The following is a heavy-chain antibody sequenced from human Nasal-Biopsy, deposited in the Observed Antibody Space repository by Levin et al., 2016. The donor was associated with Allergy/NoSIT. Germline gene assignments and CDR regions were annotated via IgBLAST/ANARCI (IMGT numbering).Heavy chain of an antibody. J-gene: IGHJ4*02. Sequence: LSLTCAASGFSFSTFEMSWVRQAPGKGLEWVSFISAKDSTTHYADSVKGRFTISRENSKNTLYLEMNSLRAGDSAVYFCVKGGWIDYFGQGTLVTVSS. V-gene: IGHV3-23*01. CDR3: VKGGWIDY. CDR1: GFSFSTFE. D-gene: IGHD6-19*01. CDR2: ISAKDSTT.